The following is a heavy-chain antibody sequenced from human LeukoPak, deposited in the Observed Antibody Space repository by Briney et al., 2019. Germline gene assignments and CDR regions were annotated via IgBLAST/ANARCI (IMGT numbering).Heavy chain of an antibody. D-gene: IGHD4-11*01. CDR1: GGSFSGYY. J-gene: IGHJ4*02. CDR3: ARVSTTAIDY. V-gene: IGHV4-34*01. Sequence: SETLSLTCAVYGGSFSGYYWSWIRQPPGKGLEWIGEINHSGSTNYNPSLKSRVTISVDTSKNQFSLKLSSVTAADTAVYYCARVSTTAIDYWGQGALVTVSS. CDR2: INHSGST.